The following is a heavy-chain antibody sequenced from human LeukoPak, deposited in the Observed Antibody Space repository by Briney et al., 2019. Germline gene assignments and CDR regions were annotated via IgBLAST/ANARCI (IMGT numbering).Heavy chain of an antibody. CDR3: AKGAGGIAARASHMVDY. CDR2: IRYDGSNK. D-gene: IGHD6-6*01. J-gene: IGHJ4*02. CDR1: GFTFSSYG. Sequence: GRSLRLSCAASGFTFSSYGMHWVRQAPGKGLEWVAFIRYDGSNKYYADSVKGRFTISRDNSKNTLYLQMNSLRAEDTAVYYCAKGAGGIAARASHMVDYWGQGTLVTVSS. V-gene: IGHV3-30*02.